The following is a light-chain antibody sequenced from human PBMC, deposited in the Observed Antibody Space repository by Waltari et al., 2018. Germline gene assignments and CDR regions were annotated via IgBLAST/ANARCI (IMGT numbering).Light chain of an antibody. Sequence: QSALTQPASVSGSPGQSITISCTSDVGNYHLVPWYQQRPGTAPKLKIYGATKRPSGVSDRFSGSKSVNTASLTISGLQAEDEADYYCCTFTSSGTWVFGGGTKLTVL. CDR2: GAT. CDR1: SDVGNYHL. V-gene: IGLV2-23*01. CDR3: CTFTSSGTWV. J-gene: IGLJ2*01.